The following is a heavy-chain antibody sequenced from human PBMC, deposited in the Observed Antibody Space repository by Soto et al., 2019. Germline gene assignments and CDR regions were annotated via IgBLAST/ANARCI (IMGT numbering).Heavy chain of an antibody. D-gene: IGHD5-18*01. CDR3: ASAMKYSYGYY. Sequence: GESLKISCKGSGYTFISYSIGWVRQMPGKGLEWMGIIYASDSDTRYSPSFQGQVTISVDKSISTAYLQWSSLKASDTAIYYCASAMKYSYGYYWGQGTLVTVSS. CDR1: GYTFISYS. J-gene: IGHJ4*02. CDR2: IYASDSDT. V-gene: IGHV5-51*01.